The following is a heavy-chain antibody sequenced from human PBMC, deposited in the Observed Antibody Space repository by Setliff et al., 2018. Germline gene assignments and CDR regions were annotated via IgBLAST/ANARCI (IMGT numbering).Heavy chain of an antibody. J-gene: IGHJ4*02. Sequence: SETLSLTCTVSGGSISSGVYYWAWIRQPPGKGLEWIGRIYYRGDTYYNASLKSRLTLSVDTSKNQVSLNLRSVTAADTAVCYCARTGTYRYFDYWGQGTQVTVSS. D-gene: IGHD1-1*01. CDR3: ARTGTYRYFDY. CDR1: GGSISSGVYY. V-gene: IGHV4-39*01. CDR2: IYYRGDT.